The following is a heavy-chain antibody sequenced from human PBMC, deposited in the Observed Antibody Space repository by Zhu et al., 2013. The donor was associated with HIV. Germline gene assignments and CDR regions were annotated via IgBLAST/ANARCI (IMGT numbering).Heavy chain of an antibody. J-gene: IGHJ4*02. CDR2: INPNSGGT. CDR1: GYMFTDYG. Sequence: QVQLVQSGGEVKKPGASVKVSCKTSGYMFTDYGISWVRQAPGQGLEWMGWINPNSGGTNYAQKFQGRVTMTRDTSISTAYMELSRLRSDDTAVYYCARIAAAGHPFDYWGQGTLVTVSS. CDR3: ARIAAAGHPFDY. D-gene: IGHD6-13*01. V-gene: IGHV1-2*02.